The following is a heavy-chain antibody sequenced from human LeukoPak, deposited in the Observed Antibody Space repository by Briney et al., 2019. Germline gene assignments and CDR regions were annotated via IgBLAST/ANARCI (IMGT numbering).Heavy chain of an antibody. J-gene: IGHJ4*02. CDR1: GFPFSNAW. Sequence: GGSLRLSCAGSGFPFSNAWMSWVRQAPGKGLAWVGRMESKSDGGSTEYAAPGKGRFTISRDDSKNTLYLQVNSLKSEDTAVYYCTTLDGDYAPDYWGQGTLVTVSS. CDR2: MESKSDGGST. D-gene: IGHD4-17*01. V-gene: IGHV3-15*04. CDR3: TTLDGDYAPDY.